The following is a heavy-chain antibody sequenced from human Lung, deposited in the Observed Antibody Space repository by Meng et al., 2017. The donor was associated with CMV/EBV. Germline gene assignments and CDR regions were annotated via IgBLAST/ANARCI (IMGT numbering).Heavy chain of an antibody. D-gene: IGHD4-11*01. CDR2: ISSSSSYI. Sequence: GESLKISCLGSGFDFSTYSMNWFRRAPGKGPEWVSSISSSSSYIYYADSVKGRFTVSRNNANDSLYLQMNSLRAEDTGVYYCARDRQNSNYGSTDYWGQGTLVIVSS. CDR3: ARDRQNSNYGSTDY. V-gene: IGHV3-21*06. CDR1: GFDFSTYS. J-gene: IGHJ4*02.